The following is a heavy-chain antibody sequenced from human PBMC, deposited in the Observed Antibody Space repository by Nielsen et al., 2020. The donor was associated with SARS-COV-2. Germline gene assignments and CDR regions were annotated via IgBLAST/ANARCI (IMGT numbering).Heavy chain of an antibody. D-gene: IGHD2-15*01. CDR1: GFTFSTYG. V-gene: IGHV3-30*18. CDR3: AKDWTAIVVVPSGGVDY. CDR2: ISYDGSNK. J-gene: IGHJ4*02. Sequence: GGPLRLSCAASGFTFSTYGMHWVRQAPGKGLKWVAAISYDGSNKYYVDSVKGRFTISRDNSKNTLYLQMSSLREEDTAVYYCAKDWTAIVVVPSGGVDYWGQGTLVTVSS.